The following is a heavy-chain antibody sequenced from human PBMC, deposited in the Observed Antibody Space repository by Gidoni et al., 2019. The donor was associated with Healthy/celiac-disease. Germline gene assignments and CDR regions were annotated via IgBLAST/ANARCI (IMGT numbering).Heavy chain of an antibody. CDR3: ASPGGYCSGGSCYLYYMDV. V-gene: IGHV3-21*01. J-gene: IGHJ6*03. D-gene: IGHD2-15*01. CDR1: GFTLCRSS. Sequence: EVQLVESGGGVVKPGGSLRLSCDASGFTLCRSSMSWVREAPGKGLEWVSSISSSSSYIYYADSVKGRFTISRDNAKNSLYLQMNSLRAEDTAVYYCASPGGYCSGGSCYLYYMDVWGKGTTVTVSS. CDR2: ISSSSSYI.